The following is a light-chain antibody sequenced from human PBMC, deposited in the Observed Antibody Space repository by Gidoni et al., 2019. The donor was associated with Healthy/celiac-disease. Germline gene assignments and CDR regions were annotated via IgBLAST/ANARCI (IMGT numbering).Light chain of an antibody. CDR1: SSDVGGYNY. CDR3: SSDTSSSTV. J-gene: IGLJ1*01. Sequence: QSALTQPASVSGSHGQSITISCTGTSSDVGGYNYVSWYQQHPGKAPKLMIYDVSNRPPGVSNRFSGSKSGNTAALTISELQAEDDADYYCSSDTSSSTVFGTGTKVTVL. CDR2: DVS. V-gene: IGLV2-14*01.